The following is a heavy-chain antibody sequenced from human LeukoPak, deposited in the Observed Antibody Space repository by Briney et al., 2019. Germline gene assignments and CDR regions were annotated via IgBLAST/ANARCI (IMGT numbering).Heavy chain of an antibody. V-gene: IGHV1-46*01. D-gene: IGHD2-15*01. CDR3: ARAVGIVVVVVATLDY. CDR1: GYTLTNNY. Sequence: ASVKVSCKASGYTLTNNYMHLVGQAPGQGLEWMGIINPSGGSTNYAQKFQGRVTMTRDTFASTVYMELSSLRSEDTAVYYCARAVGIVVVVVATLDYWGQGTLVTVSS. J-gene: IGHJ4*02. CDR2: INPSGGST.